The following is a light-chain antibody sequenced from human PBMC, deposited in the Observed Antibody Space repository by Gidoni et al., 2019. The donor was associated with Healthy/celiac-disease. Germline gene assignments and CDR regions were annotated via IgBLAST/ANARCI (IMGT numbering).Light chain of an antibody. Sequence: ISCSGSSSNIGSNYVYWYQQLQGKAPKLLIYSNNQRPSGVPDRFSGSKSGTSASLAISGLRSEDEADYYCAAWDDSLSGWVFGGGTKLTVL. CDR2: SNN. CDR1: SSNIGSNY. V-gene: IGLV1-47*02. CDR3: AAWDDSLSGWV. J-gene: IGLJ3*02.